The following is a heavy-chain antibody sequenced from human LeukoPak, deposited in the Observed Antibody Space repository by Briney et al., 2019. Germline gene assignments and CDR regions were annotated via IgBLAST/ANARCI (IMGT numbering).Heavy chain of an antibody. V-gene: IGHV1-46*01. CDR1: GYTFTSYY. Sequence: GASVKVSCKASGYTFTSYYMHWVRQAPGQGLEWIGIINPSGGSTSYAQKFQGRVTMTRDTSTSTVYMELSSLRSEDTAVYYCASGPDVAVAGRFYYYYGMDVWGQGTTVTVSS. CDR3: ASGPDVAVAGRFYYYYGMDV. J-gene: IGHJ6*02. CDR2: INPSGGST. D-gene: IGHD6-19*01.